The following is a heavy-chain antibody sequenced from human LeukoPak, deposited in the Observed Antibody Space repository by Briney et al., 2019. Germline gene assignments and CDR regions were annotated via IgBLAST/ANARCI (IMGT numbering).Heavy chain of an antibody. D-gene: IGHD6-19*01. CDR1: GGSVSSGSYY. J-gene: IGHJ4*02. CDR2: IYYSGST. V-gene: IGHV4-61*01. CDR3: ARADSSGWYANYFDY. Sequence: SETLSLTCTVSGGSVSSGSYYWSWIRQPPGKGLEWIGYIYYSGSTNYNPSLKSRVTISVDTSQNQFSLKLSSVTAADTAVYYCARADSSGWYANYFDYWGQGTLVTVSS.